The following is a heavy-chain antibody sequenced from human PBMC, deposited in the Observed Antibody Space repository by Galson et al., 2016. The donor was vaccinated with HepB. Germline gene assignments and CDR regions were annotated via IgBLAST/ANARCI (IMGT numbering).Heavy chain of an antibody. CDR2: ISYNSGDET. D-gene: IGHD4-17*01. CDR3: AKVPYGDYASAFDS. CDR1: GFTFSSYT. Sequence: SLRLSCAASGFTFSSYTMNWVRQAPGKGLEWVSAISYNSGDETYFADSVRGRFTISRDNSKDTLYLQMNSLRVEDTAVYFCAKVPYGDYASAFDSWGQGTLVTVSS. V-gene: IGHV3-23*01. J-gene: IGHJ4*02.